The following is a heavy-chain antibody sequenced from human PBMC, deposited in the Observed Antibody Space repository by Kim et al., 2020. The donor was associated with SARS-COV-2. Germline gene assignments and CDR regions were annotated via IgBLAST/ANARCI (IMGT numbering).Heavy chain of an antibody. CDR1: GFTFSSYG. J-gene: IGHJ4*02. CDR3: ASSYVAYCGVDSPTYFDC. Sequence: GGSLRLSCAASGFTFSSYGLHWVRQAPGKGLEWVAVRWYYGSNGYYADSVKGRVTISRDNDKNTLSLQMNILRAETTAVYYCASSYVAYCGVDSPTYFDCWGQG. D-gene: IGHD2-21*02. V-gene: IGHV3-33*08. CDR2: RWYYGSNG.